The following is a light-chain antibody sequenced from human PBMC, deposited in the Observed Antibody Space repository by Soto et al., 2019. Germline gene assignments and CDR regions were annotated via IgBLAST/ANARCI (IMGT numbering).Light chain of an antibody. CDR1: QTISNTF. Sequence: EIVLTQSPGTLSLSPGERATLSCRASQTISNTFLAWYQQRPGQAPRLLIYGASGRAAGIPDRFSGSGSGTDFTLSISRLEPEDFADYYCQQYGVSPTFGGGTKVDIK. CDR2: GAS. J-gene: IGKJ4*01. V-gene: IGKV3-20*01. CDR3: QQYGVSPT.